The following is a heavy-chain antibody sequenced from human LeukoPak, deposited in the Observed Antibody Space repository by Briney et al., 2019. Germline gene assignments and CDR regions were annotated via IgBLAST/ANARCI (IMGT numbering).Heavy chain of an antibody. CDR1: GYTFTGYY. CDR3: ASARYYYDSSGYYYSGLDAFDI. CDR2: INPNSGGT. Sequence: ASVKVSCKASGYTFTGYYMHWVRQAPGRGLEWMGWINPNSGGTNYAQKFQGRVTMTRDTSISTAYMELSRLRSDDTAVYYCASARYYYDSSGYYYSGLDAFDIWGQGTMVTVSS. V-gene: IGHV1-2*02. D-gene: IGHD3-22*01. J-gene: IGHJ3*02.